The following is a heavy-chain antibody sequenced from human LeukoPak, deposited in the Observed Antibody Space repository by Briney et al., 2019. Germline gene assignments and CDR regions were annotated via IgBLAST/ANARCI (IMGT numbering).Heavy chain of an antibody. V-gene: IGHV1-18*01. Sequence: ASVNVSCKASGYVFNKYGITWVRQAPGQGLEWMGWISAYDGKRDFAQRFHDRLTMTTDTSTSTAYMELRNLRSDDTAIYYCSRVDYSDFGGSLRWGQGTLVTVSS. D-gene: IGHD4-11*01. CDR3: SRVDYSDFGGSLR. CDR1: GYVFNKYG. CDR2: ISAYDGKR. J-gene: IGHJ4*02.